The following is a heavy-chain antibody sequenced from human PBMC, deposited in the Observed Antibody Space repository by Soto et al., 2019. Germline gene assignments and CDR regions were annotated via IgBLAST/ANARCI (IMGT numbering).Heavy chain of an antibody. V-gene: IGHV3-33*01. CDR1: GFTFNNYG. J-gene: IGHJ6*02. CDR3: ARRQISPPTRGAAAARGGMDV. CDR2: IWNDGSGY. Sequence: QVQLVESGGGVVQPGGSLRLSCAASGFTFNNYGMHWVRQAPGKGLEWVAVIWNDGSGYYYANSVKGRFTISRDNAKNTLYLQMSSLRAEDTAVYFCARRQISPPTRGAAAARGGMDVWGQGTTFTVSS. D-gene: IGHD6-13*01.